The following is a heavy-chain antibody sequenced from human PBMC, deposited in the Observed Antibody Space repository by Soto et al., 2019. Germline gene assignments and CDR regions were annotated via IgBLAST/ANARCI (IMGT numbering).Heavy chain of an antibody. Sequence: QVQLQQWGAGLLKPSETLSLTCAVYGGSFSGYYWSWIRQPPGKGLEWIGEINHSGSTNYNPSLKSRVTISVDTCKNQFSLKLSSVTAADTAVYYCARAYCSGGSCYKTIRMNFDLWGRGTLVTVSS. V-gene: IGHV4-34*01. CDR3: ARAYCSGGSCYKTIRMNFDL. CDR2: INHSGST. J-gene: IGHJ2*01. CDR1: GGSFSGYY. D-gene: IGHD2-15*01.